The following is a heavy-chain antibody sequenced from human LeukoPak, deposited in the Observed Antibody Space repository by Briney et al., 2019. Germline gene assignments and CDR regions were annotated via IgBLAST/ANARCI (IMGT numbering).Heavy chain of an antibody. CDR1: RGSISSYY. J-gene: IGHJ3*02. Sequence: PSETLSLTCTVSRGSISSYYWSWIRQPPGKGLEWIGYIYYSGSTNYNPSLKSRVTISVDTSKNQFSLKLSSVTAADTAVYYCARGAHCGGDCYPLDAFDIWGQGTMVTVSS. D-gene: IGHD2-21*02. CDR2: IYYSGST. V-gene: IGHV4-59*01. CDR3: ARGAHCGGDCYPLDAFDI.